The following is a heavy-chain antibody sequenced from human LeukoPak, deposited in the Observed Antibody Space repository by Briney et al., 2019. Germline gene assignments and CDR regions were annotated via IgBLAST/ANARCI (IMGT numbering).Heavy chain of an antibody. CDR3: ARVARARYDSSGYYSRTSKFDP. D-gene: IGHD3-22*01. CDR2: IYYSGST. Sequence: SETLSLTCTVSGGSISSGGYYWSWIRQHPGKGLEWIGYIYYSGSTYYNPSLKSRVTISVDTSKNQFSLKLGSVTAADTAVYYCARVARARYDSSGYYSRTSKFDPWGQGTLVTVSS. CDR1: GGSISSGGYY. J-gene: IGHJ5*02. V-gene: IGHV4-31*03.